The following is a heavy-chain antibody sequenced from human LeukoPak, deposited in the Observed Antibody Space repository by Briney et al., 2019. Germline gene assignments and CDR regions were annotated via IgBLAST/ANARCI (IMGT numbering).Heavy chain of an antibody. Sequence: GESLKIFCKASGYSFTSYWIAWVRQIPGKGLEWMGIINPTDSDTRYSLSIQGQVTISADRSISTAYLQWSSLKASDSAIYYCARGEGGYNYAFWGQGTLVSVSS. CDR3: ARGEGGYNYAF. D-gene: IGHD5-24*01. J-gene: IGHJ4*02. CDR1: GYSFTSYW. CDR2: INPTDSDT. V-gene: IGHV5-51*01.